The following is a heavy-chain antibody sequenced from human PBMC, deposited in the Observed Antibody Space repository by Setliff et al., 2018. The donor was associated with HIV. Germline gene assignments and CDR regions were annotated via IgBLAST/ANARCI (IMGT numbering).Heavy chain of an antibody. Sequence: PSETLSLTCTVSGGSISSSSYYWGWIRQPPGKGLEWIGSIYYSGSAYYSPSLKSRVTISVDTSKNQFSLKLSSVTAADTAVYYCARGGFTGVTTHFQHWGRGTLVTVSS. CDR2: IYYSGSA. D-gene: IGHD4-17*01. CDR3: ARGGFTGVTTHFQH. V-gene: IGHV4-39*01. CDR1: GGSISSSSYY. J-gene: IGHJ1*01.